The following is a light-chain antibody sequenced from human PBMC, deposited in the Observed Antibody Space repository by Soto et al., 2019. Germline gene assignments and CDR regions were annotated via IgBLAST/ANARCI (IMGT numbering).Light chain of an antibody. CDR3: QQRSVWPIT. J-gene: IGKJ5*01. Sequence: EIVLTQSPGTLSLSPGERATLSCRTSQSVNNYLAWYQQKPGQAPRLLMYDASKRATGIPARFSGSGSVTDFTLTVSSLEPEDFVLYFCQQRSVWPITFGQGTRLEIK. V-gene: IGKV3-11*01. CDR1: QSVNNY. CDR2: DAS.